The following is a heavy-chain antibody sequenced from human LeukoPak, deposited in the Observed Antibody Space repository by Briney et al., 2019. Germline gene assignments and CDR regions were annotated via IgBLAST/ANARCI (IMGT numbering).Heavy chain of an antibody. Sequence: GGSLRLSCTVAEFTVSSNSVSWVRQATGKGLEWVSFIYSGGNTHYSDSVKGRFTISRDNSKNTLYLQMNSLRADDTAVYYCAKEGDSYGYGHGQNDYWGQGTLVTVSS. D-gene: IGHD5-18*01. J-gene: IGHJ4*02. V-gene: IGHV3-53*05. CDR2: IYSGGNT. CDR1: EFTVSSNS. CDR3: AKEGDSYGYGHGQNDY.